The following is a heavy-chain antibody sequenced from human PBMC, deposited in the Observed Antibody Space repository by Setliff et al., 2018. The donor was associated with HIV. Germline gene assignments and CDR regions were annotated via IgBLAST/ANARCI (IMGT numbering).Heavy chain of an antibody. CDR3: ASGLIAPRF. V-gene: IGHV4-59*08. D-gene: IGHD6-6*01. CDR1: GDSISSFY. Sequence: SETLSLTCTVSGDSISSFYCSWIRQPPGKELEWIGSIYYSGSIYYNPSLKSRVTMSVDTSKNQFSLKLSSVTAADTAVYYCASGLIAPRFWGQGTLVTVSS. J-gene: IGHJ4*02. CDR2: IYYSGSI.